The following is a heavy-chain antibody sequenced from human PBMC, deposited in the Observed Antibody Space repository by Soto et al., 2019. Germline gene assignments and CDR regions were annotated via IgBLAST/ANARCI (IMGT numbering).Heavy chain of an antibody. Sequence: GGSLRLSCSASGFTFSTYAMHWVRQAPGKGLEWVSVIYRGGSTYFADSVKGRFTISRDNSKNTLYLQMNSLRAEDTAIYYCARYYDSRGYYPDSFDIWGQGTMVTVSS. V-gene: IGHV3-66*01. CDR1: GFTFSTYA. CDR2: IYRGGST. D-gene: IGHD3-22*01. J-gene: IGHJ3*02. CDR3: ARYYDSRGYYPDSFDI.